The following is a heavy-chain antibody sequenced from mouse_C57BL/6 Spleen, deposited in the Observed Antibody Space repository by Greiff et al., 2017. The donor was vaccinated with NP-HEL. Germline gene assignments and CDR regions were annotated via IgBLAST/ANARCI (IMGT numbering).Heavy chain of an antibody. CDR3: ASGLDSSGYRGDY. D-gene: IGHD3-2*02. CDR2: IYPRSGNT. J-gene: IGHJ2*01. V-gene: IGHV1-81*01. Sequence: VQLQQSGAELARPGASVKLSCKASGYTFTSYGISWVKQRTGQGLEWIGEIYPRSGNTYYNEKFKGKATLTADKSSSTAYMELRSLTSEASAVYFCASGLDSSGYRGDYWGQGTTLTVSS. CDR1: GYTFTSYG.